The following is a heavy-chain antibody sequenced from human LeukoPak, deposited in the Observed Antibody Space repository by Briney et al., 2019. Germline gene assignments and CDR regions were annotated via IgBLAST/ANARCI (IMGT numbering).Heavy chain of an antibody. J-gene: IGHJ3*02. CDR2: IYYSGST. V-gene: IGHV4-59*01. CDR1: GGSISSYY. Sequence: SETLSLTCTVSGGSISSYYWSWIRQPPGKGLEWIGYIYYSGSTNYNPSLKSRVTISVDTSKNQLSLKLSSVTAADTAVYYCARIYCSSTSCYDAFDIWGQGTMVIVSS. D-gene: IGHD2-2*01. CDR3: ARIYCSSTSCYDAFDI.